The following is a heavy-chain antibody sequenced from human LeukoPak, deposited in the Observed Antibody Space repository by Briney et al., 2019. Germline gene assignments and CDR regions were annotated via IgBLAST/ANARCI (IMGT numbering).Heavy chain of an antibody. V-gene: IGHV4-38-2*01. CDR3: ARAGWIITSGIDY. CDR1: GYSISRGYY. CDR2: IYHTGST. D-gene: IGHD3-10*01. J-gene: IGHJ4*02. Sequence: SETLSLTCGVSGYSISRGYYWAWIRQPPGKGLEWIGTIYHTGSTYYTPSLGSRVTISVDTSKNEFSLYLNSVTAADTAVYYCARAGWIITSGIDYWGQGALVTVSS.